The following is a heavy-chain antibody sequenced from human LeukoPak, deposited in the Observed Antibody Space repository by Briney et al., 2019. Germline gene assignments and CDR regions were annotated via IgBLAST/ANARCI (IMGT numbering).Heavy chain of an antibody. Sequence: PGGSLRLSCAASGFTFNTYWMHWVRQAPGKGLVWVSRINSDGSTITYADSVKGRFTISRDNAKNTLYLQMNSLRADDTAVYYCARSARLMKGVVEVTALDDWGQGTLVTVSS. CDR3: ARSARLMKGVVEVTALDD. CDR2: INSDGSTI. CDR1: GFTFNTYW. J-gene: IGHJ4*02. V-gene: IGHV3-74*01. D-gene: IGHD3-3*01.